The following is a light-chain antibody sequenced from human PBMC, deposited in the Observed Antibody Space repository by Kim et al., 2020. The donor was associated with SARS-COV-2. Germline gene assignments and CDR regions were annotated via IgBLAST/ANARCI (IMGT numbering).Light chain of an antibody. J-gene: IGLJ3*02. CDR1: SLRRYY. V-gene: IGLV3-19*01. Sequence: SSELTQDPAVSVALGQTVRITCQGDSLRRYYATWYQQKPGQAPVVVINGKNKRPSGIPDRFSGSSLGDTSSLTITGAQAEDEADYYCAARDSSGYHWVFGGGTQLTVL. CDR2: GKN. CDR3: AARDSSGYHWV.